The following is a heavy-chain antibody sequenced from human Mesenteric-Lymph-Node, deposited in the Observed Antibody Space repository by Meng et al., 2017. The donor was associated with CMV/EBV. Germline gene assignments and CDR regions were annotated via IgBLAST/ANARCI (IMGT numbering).Heavy chain of an antibody. CDR2: IHSNNGGA. Sequence: YSIPWVRPAPGPGLEWMGYIHSNNGGANFAQKFQGRVTMTRDTSIGTAYMELSSLRSDDTAVYYCARGSTDIVVVPTAPLPYYLDHWGQGTRVTVSS. D-gene: IGHD2-21*01. CDR3: ARGSTDIVVVPTAPLPYYLDH. CDR1: YS. J-gene: IGHJ4*02. V-gene: IGHV1-2*02.